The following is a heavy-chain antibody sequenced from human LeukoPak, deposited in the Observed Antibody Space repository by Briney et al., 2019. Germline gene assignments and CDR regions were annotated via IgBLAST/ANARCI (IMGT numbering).Heavy chain of an antibody. CDR3: ARVEGDILTGYSPLDY. CDR1: GFTFSDYY. V-gene: IGHV3-11*04. Sequence: GGSLRLSCAASGFTFSDYYMNWVRQAPGKGLEWVSYISSSSSTIYYADSVKGRFTISRDNAKNSLYLQMNSLRAEDTAVYYCARVEGDILTGYSPLDYWGQGTLVTVSS. CDR2: ISSSSSTI. J-gene: IGHJ4*02. D-gene: IGHD3-9*01.